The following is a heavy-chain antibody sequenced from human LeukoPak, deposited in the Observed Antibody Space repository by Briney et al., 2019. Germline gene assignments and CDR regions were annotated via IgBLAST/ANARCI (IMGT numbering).Heavy chain of an antibody. CDR1: GGSISSYY. D-gene: IGHD4-17*01. J-gene: IGHJ2*01. Sequence: PSETLSLTCTVSGGSISSYYWSWIRQPPGKGLEWIGYIYYSGSTNYNPSLKSRVTMSVDTSRNQFSLKLNSVTAADTAVYYCARGGLSTVYWNFDLWGRGTLVTVSS. CDR2: IYYSGST. CDR3: ARGGLSTVYWNFDL. V-gene: IGHV4-59*08.